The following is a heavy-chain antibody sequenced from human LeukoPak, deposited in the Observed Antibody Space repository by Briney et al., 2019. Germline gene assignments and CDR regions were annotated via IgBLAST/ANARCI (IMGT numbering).Heavy chain of an antibody. CDR1: GGTFSSYA. V-gene: IGHV1-69*06. D-gene: IGHD1-26*01. Sequence: SVKVSCKASGGTFSSYAISWVRQAPGQGLEWMGGIIPIFGTANYAQKFQGRVTITADKSTSTAYMELSSLRSEDTAVYYCARYRTPPSRKPYYFDYWGQGTLVTVSS. CDR3: ARYRTPPSRKPYYFDY. CDR2: IIPIFGTA. J-gene: IGHJ4*02.